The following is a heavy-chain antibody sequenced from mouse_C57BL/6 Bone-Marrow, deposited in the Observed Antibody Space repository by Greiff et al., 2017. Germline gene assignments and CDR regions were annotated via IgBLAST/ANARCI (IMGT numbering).Heavy chain of an antibody. Sequence: VQLQQSGAELVRPGASVKLSCTASGFNIKDDYMHWVKQRPEQGLEWIGWIDPENGYTEYASKFQGKATITVDTSSNTAYLQLSSLTSEDTAVYYCTRISYWGQGTLVTVSA. CDR2: IDPENGYT. CDR1: GFNIKDDY. CDR3: TRISY. V-gene: IGHV14-4*01. J-gene: IGHJ3*01.